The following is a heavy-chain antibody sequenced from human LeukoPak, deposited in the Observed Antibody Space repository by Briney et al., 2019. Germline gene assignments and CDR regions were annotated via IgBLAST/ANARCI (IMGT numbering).Heavy chain of an antibody. Sequence: SVKVSCKSPGSSICDCSISWVPQAPGQGLEWMGRILPLVGRLHYAQKFQGRFTLTADNSTTTVYMELSSLRSEDTAVYYCVRSRYYYDWFDPWGQGTLVTVSS. CDR3: VRSRYYYDWFDP. CDR1: GSSICDCS. CDR2: ILPLVGRL. D-gene: IGHD5-12*01. V-gene: IGHV1-69*02. J-gene: IGHJ5*02.